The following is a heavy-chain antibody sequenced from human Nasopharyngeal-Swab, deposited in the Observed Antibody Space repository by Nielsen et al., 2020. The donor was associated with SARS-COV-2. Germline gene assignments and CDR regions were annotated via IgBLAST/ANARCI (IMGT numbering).Heavy chain of an antibody. CDR1: GFTFSSYE. D-gene: IGHD3-22*01. CDR2: ISSSGSTI. Sequence: GESLKISCAASGFTFSSYEMNWVRQAPGKGLEWVSYISSSGSTIYYADSVKGRFTISRDNAKNSLYPQMNSLRAEDTAVYYCAREERTPMIVVVIADAFISGAKGQWSPSLQ. J-gene: IGHJ3*02. V-gene: IGHV3-48*03. CDR3: AREERTPMIVVVIADAFIS.